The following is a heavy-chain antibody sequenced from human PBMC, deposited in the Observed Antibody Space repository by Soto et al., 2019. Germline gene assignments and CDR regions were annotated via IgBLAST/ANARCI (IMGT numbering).Heavy chain of an antibody. V-gene: IGHV4-4*02. CDR2: IYHSGST. J-gene: IGHJ4*02. D-gene: IGHD3-16*01. Sequence: SETLSLTCAVSGGSISNDNWWTWVRQPPGKGLEWIGEIYHSGSTNYNPSLMSRVTISVDKSKNQFSLKVSSVTAADTAVYYCVRVPYYDHVWGSSGDYWGKGTLVTVSS. CDR1: GGSISNDNW. CDR3: VRVPYYDHVWGSSGDY.